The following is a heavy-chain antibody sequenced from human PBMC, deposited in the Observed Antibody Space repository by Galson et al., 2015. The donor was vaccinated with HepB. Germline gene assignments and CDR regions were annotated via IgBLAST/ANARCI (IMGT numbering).Heavy chain of an antibody. CDR3: TRDLGGTPGIFFDY. CDR2: ISTYNGNM. CDR1: GYIFTDFG. D-gene: IGHD1/OR15-1a*01. J-gene: IGHJ4*02. Sequence: QSGAEVKKPGESLKISCKASGYIFTDFGISWVRQAPGQGLEWMGWISTYNGNMKYAQNLQGRVTMTTDTSTSTAYMELRSLTSDDTAMYYCTRDLGGTPGIFFDYWGQGTLVTVSS. V-gene: IGHV1-18*04.